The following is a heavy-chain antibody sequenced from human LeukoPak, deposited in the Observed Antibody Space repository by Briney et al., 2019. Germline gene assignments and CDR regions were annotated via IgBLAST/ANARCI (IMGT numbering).Heavy chain of an antibody. CDR2: IYYSGST. CDR1: GGSISSSSYY. V-gene: IGHV4-39*07. D-gene: IGHD5-12*01. CDR3: ARDLEPHSGYEVSFDY. J-gene: IGHJ4*02. Sequence: PSETLSLTCTVSGGSISSSSYYWGWIRQPPGKGLEWIGSIYYSGSTYYNPSLKSRVTISVDTSKNQFSLKLSSVTAADTAVYYCARDLEPHSGYEVSFDYWGQGTLVTVSS.